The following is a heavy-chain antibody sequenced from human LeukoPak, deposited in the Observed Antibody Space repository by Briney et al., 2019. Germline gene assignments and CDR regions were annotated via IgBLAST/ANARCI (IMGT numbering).Heavy chain of an antibody. V-gene: IGHV3-7*01. J-gene: IGHJ4*02. CDR2: IKQDGSEK. CDR1: GFTFSSYW. CDR3: ASQLTYYDFWSGYQGRDY. D-gene: IGHD3-3*01. Sequence: GGSLRLSCAASGFTFSSYWMSWVRQAPGKGLEWVANIKQDGSEKYYADSVKGRFTISRDNAKNSLYLQMNSLRAEDTAVYYCASQLTYYDFWSGYQGRDYWGQGTLVTVSS.